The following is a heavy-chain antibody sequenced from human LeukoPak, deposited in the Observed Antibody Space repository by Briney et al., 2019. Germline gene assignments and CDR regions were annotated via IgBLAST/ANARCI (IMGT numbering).Heavy chain of an antibody. J-gene: IGHJ4*02. D-gene: IGHD2-15*01. CDR3: ARDHVVDGLVFDY. CDR1: GFTFSSHW. V-gene: IGHV3-7*01. Sequence: GGSLRLSCAASGFTFSSHWMSWVRQAPGKGLEWVANINQDGGEKYYVDSVRGRFTISRDNAKNSLYLQMNSLRVEDTAVYYCARDHVVDGLVFDYWGQGALVTVSS. CDR2: INQDGGEK.